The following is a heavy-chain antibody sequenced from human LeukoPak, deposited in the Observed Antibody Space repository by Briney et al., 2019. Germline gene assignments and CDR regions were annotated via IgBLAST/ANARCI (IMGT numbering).Heavy chain of an antibody. CDR3: ARASYYYDSSGYYMADY. CDR2: ISSSSSYI. Sequence: PGGSLRLSCAASGFTFSSYSMNWVRQAPGKGLEWVSSISSSSSYIYYADSVKGRFTISRDNAQNSMSLQMNSLRAEDTAVYYCARASYYYDSSGYYMADYWGPGTLVTVSS. CDR1: GFTFSSYS. D-gene: IGHD3-22*01. J-gene: IGHJ4*02. V-gene: IGHV3-21*01.